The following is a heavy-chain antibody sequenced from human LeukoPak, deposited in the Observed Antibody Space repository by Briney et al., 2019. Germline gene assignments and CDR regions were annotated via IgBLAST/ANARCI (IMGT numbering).Heavy chain of an antibody. J-gene: IGHJ6*03. CDR2: MNPNSGNT. D-gene: IGHD3-3*01. V-gene: IGHV1-8*01. CDR1: GYTFTIYD. Sequence: GASVKVSFKSSGYTFTIYDVNWVRQATGQGLEWMGWMNPNSGNTGYAQKFQGRVTITADESTSTAYMELSSLRSEDTAVYYCARTPRGDYDFWSGYYQNYYYYYMDVWGKGTTVTVSS. CDR3: ARTPRGDYDFWSGYYQNYYYYYMDV.